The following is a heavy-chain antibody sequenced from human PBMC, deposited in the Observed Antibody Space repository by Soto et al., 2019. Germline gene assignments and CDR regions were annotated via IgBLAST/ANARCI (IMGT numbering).Heavy chain of an antibody. Sequence: QVQLQESGPRLVKPSGTLSLTGDVSGVSITSSDWCTWVRQSPEKGLEWIGETDHSGSTKYNPSLRSRVSSSIDTSKRQLSLTITSVTAADTAVYYWATRPSGLGAAIVSWGQGTRVTVSS. CDR2: TDHSGST. CDR3: ATRPSGLGAAIVS. D-gene: IGHD6-13*01. V-gene: IGHV4-4*02. J-gene: IGHJ5*01. CDR1: GVSITSSDW.